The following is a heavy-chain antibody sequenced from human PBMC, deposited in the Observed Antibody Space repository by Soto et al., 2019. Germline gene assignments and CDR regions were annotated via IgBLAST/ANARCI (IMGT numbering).Heavy chain of an antibody. V-gene: IGHV3-11*01. D-gene: IGHD3-22*01. CDR3: ARVRGDSSGSYYFDY. J-gene: IGHJ4*02. Sequence: GGSLRLSCAASGFSLSDYYVSWIRHAPGEGLEWVSYISSSGTTTHYADSVKGRFTISKDNAKNSLYLQMNSLRAEDTAVYFCARVRGDSSGSYYFDYWGQGTLVTVSS. CDR1: GFSLSDYY. CDR2: ISSSGTTT.